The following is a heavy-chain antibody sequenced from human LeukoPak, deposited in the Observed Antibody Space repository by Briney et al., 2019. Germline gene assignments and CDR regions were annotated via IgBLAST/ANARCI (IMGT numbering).Heavy chain of an antibody. Sequence: SETLSLTCFGSGHSINTGGYYWSWIRQHPGKNLEWIGYIYYSGSTFYNPSLKSRVTISIDTSKNHFSLKMSSVTAADTAVYYCARSLDIGHYYYYMDVWGEGTTVTVSS. CDR3: ARSLDIGHYYYYMDV. CDR1: GHSINTGGYY. CDR2: IYYSGST. J-gene: IGHJ6*03. D-gene: IGHD3-9*01. V-gene: IGHV4-31*03.